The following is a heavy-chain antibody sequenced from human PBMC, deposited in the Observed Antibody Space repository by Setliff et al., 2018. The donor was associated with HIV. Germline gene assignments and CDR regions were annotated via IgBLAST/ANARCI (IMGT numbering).Heavy chain of an antibody. CDR3: AKGSGYYSTDAFDI. CDR1: GFTVTSYS. V-gene: IGHV3-48*01. J-gene: IGHJ3*02. Sequence: PGGSLRLSCVVSGFTVTSYSMNWVRQTPGRGLEWLSYTGSTSRSIYYADSVKGRFTISRDSANNSLYLQMNSLRAEDTAVYYCAKGSGYYSTDAFDIWGQGTMVTVSS. CDR2: TGSTSRSI. D-gene: IGHD3-22*01.